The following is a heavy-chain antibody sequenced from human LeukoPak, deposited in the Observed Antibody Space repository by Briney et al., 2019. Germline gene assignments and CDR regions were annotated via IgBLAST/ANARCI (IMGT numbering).Heavy chain of an antibody. CDR1: AYTFTGYY. CDR3: ARSEQFPYYMDV. Sequence: ASVKVSCKASAYTFTGYYMHWVRQAPGQGLEWMGWIYPNSGGTNYAQKFQGRVTMTRDTSISTAYMELSRLRSDDTAVYYCARSEQFPYYMDVWGKGTTVTVSS. CDR2: IYPNSGGT. J-gene: IGHJ6*03. D-gene: IGHD6-19*01. V-gene: IGHV1-2*02.